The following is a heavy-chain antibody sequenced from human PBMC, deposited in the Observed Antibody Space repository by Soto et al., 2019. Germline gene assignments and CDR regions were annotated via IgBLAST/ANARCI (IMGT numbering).Heavy chain of an antibody. V-gene: IGHV3-23*01. CDR3: ARGCNDYGDFQACFWYFDL. CDR1: GFTFSSYA. Sequence: PGGSLRLSCAASGFTFSSYAMSWVRQAPGKGLEWVSAISGSGGSTYYADSVKGRFTISRDNSKNTLYLQMNSLRAEDTAVYYCARGCNDYGDFQACFWYFDLWGRGTLVTVSS. J-gene: IGHJ2*01. CDR2: ISGSGGST. D-gene: IGHD4-17*01.